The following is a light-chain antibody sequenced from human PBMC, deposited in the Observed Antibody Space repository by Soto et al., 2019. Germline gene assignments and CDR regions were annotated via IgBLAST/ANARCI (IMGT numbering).Light chain of an antibody. CDR2: GAS. Sequence: EIVLTQSPGTLSLSPGERATLSCRASQSVSSSYLAWYQQKPGQAPRLLIYGASRRATGVPDRFVGSASGTDFTLTISRLEPEDFAMYYCHQYGISPQTFGQGTKLQIK. V-gene: IGKV3-20*01. CDR3: HQYGISPQT. CDR1: QSVSSSY. J-gene: IGKJ2*01.